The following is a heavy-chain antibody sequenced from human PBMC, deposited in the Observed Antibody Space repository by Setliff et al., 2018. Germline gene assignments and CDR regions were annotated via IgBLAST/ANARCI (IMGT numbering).Heavy chain of an antibody. J-gene: IGHJ5*02. V-gene: IGHV4-61*02. CDR3: ARVAGSGYLDRCFDP. D-gene: IGHD3-22*01. Sequence: PSETLSLTCTVSCGSISSGSYYWSWIRQPAGKGLEWIGRIYTSGSTNYNPSLKSRVTISVDTSKNQFSLKLISVTAADTAVYYCARVAGSGYLDRCFDPWGQGTLVTVSS. CDR1: CGSISSGSYY. CDR2: IYTSGST.